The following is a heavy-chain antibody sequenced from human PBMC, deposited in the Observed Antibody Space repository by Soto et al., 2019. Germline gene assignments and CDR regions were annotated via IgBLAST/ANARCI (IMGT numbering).Heavy chain of an antibody. V-gene: IGHV3-21*01. CDR2: ISSSSSYI. Sequence: EVQLVESGGGLVKPGGSLRLSCAASGFTFSSYSMNWVRQAPGKGLEWVSSISSSSSYIYYADSVKGRFTISRDNAKNSLYLQMNSLRAEDTAVYYCARVLKARGYYYYMDVWGKGTTVTVSS. CDR1: GFTFSSYS. CDR3: ARVLKARGYYYYMDV. J-gene: IGHJ6*03.